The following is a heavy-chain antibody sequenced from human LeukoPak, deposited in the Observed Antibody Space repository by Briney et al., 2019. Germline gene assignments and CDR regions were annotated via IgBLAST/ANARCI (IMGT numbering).Heavy chain of an antibody. Sequence: ASVKVSCKASGYTFTSYGISWVRQAPGQGLEWMGWISAYNGNTNYAQKLQGRVTMTTDTSTSTAYMALRSLRSDDTAVYYCARGMFGWELLGWFDPWGQGTLVTVSS. D-gene: IGHD1-26*01. J-gene: IGHJ5*02. CDR3: ARGMFGWELLGWFDP. CDR1: GYTFTSYG. V-gene: IGHV1-18*01. CDR2: ISAYNGNT.